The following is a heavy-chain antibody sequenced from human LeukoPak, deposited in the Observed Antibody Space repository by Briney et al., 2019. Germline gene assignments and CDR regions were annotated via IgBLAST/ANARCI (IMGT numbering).Heavy chain of an antibody. CDR2: ISGSGGST. D-gene: IGHD1-26*01. CDR3: AKKELLGRDLLSYFDY. CDR1: GFTFSSYA. J-gene: IGHJ4*02. Sequence: GGSLRLSCAASGFTFSSYAMSWVRQAPGKGLEWVSAISGSGGSTYYADSVKGRFTISRDNSKNTLYLQMNSLRAEDTAVYYCAKKELLGRDLLSYFDYWGQGTLVTVSS. V-gene: IGHV3-23*01.